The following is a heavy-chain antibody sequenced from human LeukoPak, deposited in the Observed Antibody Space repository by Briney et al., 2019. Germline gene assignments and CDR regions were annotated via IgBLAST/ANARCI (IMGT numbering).Heavy chain of an antibody. J-gene: IGHJ4*02. CDR3: VGGLIAASGN. D-gene: IGHD2-15*01. V-gene: IGHV3-7*03. Sequence: PGGSLRLSCAASGFTFSNYWMHWVRQAPGKGLEWVANIKQNGSEKYYVDAVKGCFTISRDNLKNSVYLQMNSLRVEDTAMYYCVGGLIAASGNWGQGTLVTVSS. CDR2: IKQNGSEK. CDR1: GFTFSNYW.